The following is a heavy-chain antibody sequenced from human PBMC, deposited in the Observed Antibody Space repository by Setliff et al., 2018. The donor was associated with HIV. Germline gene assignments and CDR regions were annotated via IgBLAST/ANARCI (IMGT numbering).Heavy chain of an antibody. CDR2: IWYDGSNE. J-gene: IGHJ6*03. CDR1: GFSFSNYG. Sequence: PGGSLRLSCAASGFSFSNYGMDWVRQAPGKGLEWVALIWYDGSNEFYADSVKGRFTVSRDNSKNTLYLQMNSLRADDTAVYYCARRAFYYYMDVWGKGTTVTVSS. CDR3: ARRAFYYYMDV. V-gene: IGHV3-33*01. D-gene: IGHD1-26*01.